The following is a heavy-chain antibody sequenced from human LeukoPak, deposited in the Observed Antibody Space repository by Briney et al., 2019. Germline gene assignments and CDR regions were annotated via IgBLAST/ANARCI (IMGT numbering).Heavy chain of an antibody. J-gene: IGHJ5*02. V-gene: IGHV4-30-4*01. CDR2: IYYSGST. CDR3: ARARSSSWYFGNNWFDP. Sequence: SETLSLTCTVSGGSISSGDYYWSWIRQPPGKGLEWIGYIYYSGSTYYNPSLKSRVTISVDTSKNQFSLKLSSVTAADTAVYYCARARSSSWYFGNNWFDPWGQGTLVTVSS. CDR1: GGSISSGDYY. D-gene: IGHD6-13*01.